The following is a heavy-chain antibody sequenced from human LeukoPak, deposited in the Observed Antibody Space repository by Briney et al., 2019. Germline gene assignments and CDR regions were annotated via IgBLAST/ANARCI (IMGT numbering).Heavy chain of an antibody. Sequence: ASVKVSCKASGYTFTSYDINWVRQATGQGLEWMGWMNPNSGNTGYAQKFHGRVTMTRNTSLSTAYMELSSLRSEDTAVYYCAIRYGSGQKYYYYYYRDVWGKGTTVTASS. CDR2: MNPNSGNT. CDR1: GYTFTSYD. CDR3: AIRYGSGQKYYYYYYRDV. J-gene: IGHJ6*03. D-gene: IGHD3-10*01. V-gene: IGHV1-8*01.